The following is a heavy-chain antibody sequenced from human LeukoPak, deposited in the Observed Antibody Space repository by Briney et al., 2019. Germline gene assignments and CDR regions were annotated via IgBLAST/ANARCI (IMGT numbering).Heavy chain of an antibody. Sequence: GGSLRLFCAASGFTFSSSWMSWVRQAPGKGLEWVANIKQDGSEKYYVDSVKGRFTISRDNSKNTLYLQMNSLRAEDTAVYYCAKGLKATDFDWFDGAFDIWGQGTMVTVSS. CDR1: GFTFSSSW. V-gene: IGHV3-7*03. J-gene: IGHJ3*02. D-gene: IGHD3-9*01. CDR2: IKQDGSEK. CDR3: AKGLKATDFDWFDGAFDI.